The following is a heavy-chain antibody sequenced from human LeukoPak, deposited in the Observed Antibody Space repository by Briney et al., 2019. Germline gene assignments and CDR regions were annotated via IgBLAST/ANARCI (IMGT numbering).Heavy chain of an antibody. V-gene: IGHV4-61*02. CDR2: IYTSGST. J-gene: IGHJ4*02. CDR3: ASLSAAYYFFDY. CDR1: GDSVINGIYY. D-gene: IGHD6-13*01. Sequence: TSQTLSLTCSVSGDSVINGIYYWSWVRQPAGKGLEYIGRIYTSGSTNYSPSLKSRVSMSLDTSKNEFSLRLTSVTAADTAVYYCASLSAAYYFFDYWGQGTLVTVSS.